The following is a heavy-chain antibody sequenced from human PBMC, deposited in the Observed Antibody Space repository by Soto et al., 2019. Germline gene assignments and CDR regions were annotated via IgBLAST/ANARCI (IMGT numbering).Heavy chain of an antibody. CDR3: ARGGILTVYGMDV. J-gene: IGHJ6*02. Sequence: PWESLKISCKGSGYNFSSYWISWVRQMPGKGLEWMGRIDPSDSYTNYSPSFQGHVTISADKSISTAYLQWSSLKASDTAMYYCARGGILTVYGMDVWGQRTTVTVS. CDR2: IDPSDSYT. D-gene: IGHD7-27*01. V-gene: IGHV5-10-1*01. CDR1: GYNFSSYW.